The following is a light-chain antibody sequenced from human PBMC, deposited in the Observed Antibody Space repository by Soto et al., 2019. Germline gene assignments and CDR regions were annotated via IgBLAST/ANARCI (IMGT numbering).Light chain of an antibody. J-gene: IGKJ1*01. Sequence: EIVLTQSPCTLSLSPGERATLSCRASQSVSNNYLAWYQQKPGQAPRLLIYGACNRATGIPDRFSGSGSGTDFTLTISRLEPEDFAVYYCQQYGSSGTFGQGTKVDIK. V-gene: IGKV3-20*01. CDR3: QQYGSSGT. CDR2: GAC. CDR1: QSVSNNY.